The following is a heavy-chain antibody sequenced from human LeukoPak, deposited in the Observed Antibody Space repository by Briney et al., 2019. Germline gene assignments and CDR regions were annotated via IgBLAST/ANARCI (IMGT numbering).Heavy chain of an antibody. V-gene: IGHV1-2*02. CDR3: AKGEVGCSSTSCFNWFDP. J-gene: IGHJ5*02. D-gene: IGHD2-2*01. CDR2: INPNSGGT. CDR1: GYTFTGYY. Sequence: ASVKVSCKASGYTFTGYYMHWVRQAPGQGLEWMGWINPNSGGTNYAQKFQGRVTMTRNTSISTAYMELSSLRSEDTAVYYCAKGEVGCSSTSCFNWFDPWGQGTLVTVSS.